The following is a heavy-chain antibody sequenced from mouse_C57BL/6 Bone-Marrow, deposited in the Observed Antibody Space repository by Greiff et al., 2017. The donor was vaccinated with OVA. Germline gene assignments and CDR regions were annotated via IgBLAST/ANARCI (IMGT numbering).Heavy chain of an antibody. Sequence: EVKVVESGGGLVQSGRSLRLSCATSGFTFSDFYMEWVRQAPGKGLEWIAASRNKANDYTTEYSASVKGRFIVSRDTSQSILYLQMNALRAEDTAIYYCARDAYGSSYVHAMDYWGQGTSVTVSS. D-gene: IGHD1-1*01. CDR1: GFTFSDFY. J-gene: IGHJ4*01. CDR2: SRNKANDYTT. V-gene: IGHV7-1*01. CDR3: ARDAYGSSYVHAMDY.